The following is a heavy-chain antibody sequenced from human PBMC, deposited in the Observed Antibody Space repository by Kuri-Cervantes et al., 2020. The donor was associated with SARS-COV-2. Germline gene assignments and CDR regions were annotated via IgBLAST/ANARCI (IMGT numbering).Heavy chain of an antibody. CDR2: IYYSGST. CDR3: ARGPTTYYYDSSGEIGLDY. J-gene: IGHJ4*02. CDR1: GGSISSSSYY. V-gene: IGHV4-39*07. D-gene: IGHD3-22*01. Sequence: SETLSLTCTVSGGSISSSSYYWGWIRQPPGKGLEWIGSIYYSGSTYYNPSLKSRVTMSVDTSKNQFSLKLSSVTAADTAVYYCARGPTTYYYDSSGEIGLDYWGQGTLVTVSS.